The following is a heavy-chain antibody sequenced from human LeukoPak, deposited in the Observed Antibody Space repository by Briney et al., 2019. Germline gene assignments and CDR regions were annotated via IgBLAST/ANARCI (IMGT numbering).Heavy chain of an antibody. CDR2: ISPGGGVT. D-gene: IGHD4-11*01. J-gene: IGHJ3*01. Sequence: ASVKVSCKASGYTFTNYPKHWVRQAPGQGLEWMGVISPGGGVTEYAQKFQGRVTVTRDTSTRTVYMELSSLGSDDTAMYYCAREHPDYHGFDFWGQGTMVSVSS. CDR3: AREHPDYHGFDF. CDR1: GYTFTNYP. V-gene: IGHV1-46*01.